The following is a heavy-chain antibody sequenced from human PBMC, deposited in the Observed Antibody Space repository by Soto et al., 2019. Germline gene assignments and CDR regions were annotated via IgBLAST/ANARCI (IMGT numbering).Heavy chain of an antibody. D-gene: IGHD4-4*01. CDR2: IYYSGST. CDR3: ASGGYSNLDNWFDP. Sequence: SETLSLTCTVSGGSISSYYWSWIRQPPGKGLEWIGYIYYSGSTNYSPSLKSRVTISVDTSKNQFSLKLSSVTAADTAVYYCASGGYSNLDNWFDPWGQGTLVTISS. V-gene: IGHV4-59*08. CDR1: GGSISSYY. J-gene: IGHJ5*02.